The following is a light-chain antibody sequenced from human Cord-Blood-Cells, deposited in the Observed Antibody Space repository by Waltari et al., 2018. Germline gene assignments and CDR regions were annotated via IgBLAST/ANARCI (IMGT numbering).Light chain of an antibody. CDR3: SSYTSRSTVV. J-gene: IGLJ2*01. V-gene: IGLV2-14*01. Sequence: SALTQPASASGSPGQSITISCTGTTSDVGGYNYVSWYQQHPATAPKLMIYDVSNRPSGVSNRFSGSKSGNTASLTISGLQAEDEADYYCSSYTSRSTVVFGGGTKLTVL. CDR2: DVS. CDR1: TSDVGGYNY.